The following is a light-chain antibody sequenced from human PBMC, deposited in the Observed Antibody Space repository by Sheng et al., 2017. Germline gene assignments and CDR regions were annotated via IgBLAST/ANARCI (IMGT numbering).Light chain of an antibody. V-gene: IGKV3-11*01. CDR2: AAS. CDR3: QQEFT. Sequence: EIVLTQSPGTLSVSPGERATLSCRASQSVSSNLAWYQQKPGQAPRLLIYAASNKATGIPDRFSGSGSGTDFTLTITSLEPEDFAIYYCQQEFTFGPGTKVDIK. CDR1: QSVSSN. J-gene: IGKJ3*01.